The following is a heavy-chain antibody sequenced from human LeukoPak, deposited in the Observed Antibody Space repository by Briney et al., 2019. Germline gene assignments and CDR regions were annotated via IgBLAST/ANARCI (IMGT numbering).Heavy chain of an antibody. J-gene: IGHJ5*02. Sequence: GESLKISCQGSGYRLTNYWIAWVRQMPGKGLEWMGIIYPSDSDTRYSPSFQGQVTISADKSISTAYLQWSSLKASDTAMYYCAGTSGSYNNWFDPWGQGTLVTVSS. D-gene: IGHD1-26*01. CDR2: IYPSDSDT. V-gene: IGHV5-51*01. CDR3: AGTSGSYNNWFDP. CDR1: GYRLTNYW.